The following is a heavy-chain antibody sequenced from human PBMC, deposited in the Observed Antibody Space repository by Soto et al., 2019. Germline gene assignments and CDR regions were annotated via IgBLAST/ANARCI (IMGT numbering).Heavy chain of an antibody. J-gene: IGHJ6*03. CDR2: IIPILGIA. CDR3: ARDRSGYDFGYMDV. V-gene: IGHV1-69*04. CDR1: GGTFSSYT. Sequence: SVKVSCKASGGTFSSYTISWVRQALGQGLEWMGRIIPILGIANYAQKFQGRVTITADKSTSTAYMELSSLRSEDTAVYYCARDRSGYDFGYMDVWGKGTTVTVSS. D-gene: IGHD5-12*01.